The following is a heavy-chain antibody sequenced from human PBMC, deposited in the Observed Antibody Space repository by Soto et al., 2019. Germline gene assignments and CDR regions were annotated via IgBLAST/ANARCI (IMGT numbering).Heavy chain of an antibody. CDR3: ARRPIVVVPAAIHRYYGSGSQRARDYGMDV. CDR1: GGSFSGYY. J-gene: IGHJ6*02. D-gene: IGHD2-2*02. CDR2: INHSGST. V-gene: IGHV4-34*01. Sequence: KPSETLSLTCAVYGGSFSGYYWSWIRQPPGKGLEWIGEINHSGSTNYNPSLKSRVTISVDTSKNQFSLKLSSVTAADTAVYYCARRPIVVVPAAIHRYYGSGSQRARDYGMDVWGQGTTVTVSS.